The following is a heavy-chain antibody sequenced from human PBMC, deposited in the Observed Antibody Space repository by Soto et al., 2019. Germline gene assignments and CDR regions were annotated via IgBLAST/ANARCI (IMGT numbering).Heavy chain of an antibody. CDR1: GGYISSYY. J-gene: IGHJ6*03. CDR3: ARRAVVPAAIVYMDV. CDR2: IYYSGST. D-gene: IGHD2-2*01. V-gene: IGHV4-59*01. Sequence: SETLSLTCTVSGGYISSYYWSWIRQPPGKGLEWIGYIYYSGSTNYNPSLKSRVTISVDTSKNQFSLKLSSVTAADTAVYYCARRAVVPAAIVYMDVWGKGTTVTVSS.